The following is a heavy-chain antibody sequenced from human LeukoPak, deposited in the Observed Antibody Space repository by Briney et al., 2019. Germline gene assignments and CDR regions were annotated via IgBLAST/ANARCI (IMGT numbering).Heavy chain of an antibody. D-gene: IGHD3-22*01. CDR2: IRYDGNNK. J-gene: IGHJ4*02. CDR3: AKTLRDSSGYYAPGD. V-gene: IGHV3-30*02. CDR1: GFPFSTYG. Sequence: GGSLRLSCAASGFPFSTYGIHWVRQAPGKGLEWVSFIRYDGNNKQYGDSVKGRFTISRDDSKNTLYLQMSSLRAEDTAVYYCAKTLRDSSGYYAPGDWGQGTLVTVSS.